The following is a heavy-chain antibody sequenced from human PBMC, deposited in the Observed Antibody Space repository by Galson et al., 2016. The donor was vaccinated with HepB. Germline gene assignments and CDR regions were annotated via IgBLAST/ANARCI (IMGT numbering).Heavy chain of an antibody. J-gene: IGHJ4*02. CDR2: IYDSGTT. D-gene: IGHD6-19*01. CDR3: ADVISGWSLDY. CDR1: GDSVTSGAYS. V-gene: IGHV4-31*03. Sequence: TLSLTCSVSGDSVTSGAYSWSWIRQPPGKGLEWIGYIYDSGTTFYNASLNSRLSISVDTSENQFFLKLSSVTAADTAVYYCADVISGWSLDYWGQGILVTVSA.